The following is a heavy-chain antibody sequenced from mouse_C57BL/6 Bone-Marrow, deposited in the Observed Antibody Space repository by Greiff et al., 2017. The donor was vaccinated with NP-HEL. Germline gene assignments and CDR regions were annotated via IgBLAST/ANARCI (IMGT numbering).Heavy chain of an antibody. J-gene: IGHJ4*01. CDR3: AGAYGSSSYYYAMDD. Sequence: VQLQQSVAELVRPGASVKLSCTASGFNIKNTYMHWVKQRPEQGLEWIGRIDPANGNTKYAPKFQGKATITADTAPNTAYLQLSTLTSEDTAIYYCAGAYGSSSYYYAMDDWGQGTSVTVSS. D-gene: IGHD1-1*01. CDR2: IDPANGNT. CDR1: GFNIKNTY. V-gene: IGHV14-3*01.